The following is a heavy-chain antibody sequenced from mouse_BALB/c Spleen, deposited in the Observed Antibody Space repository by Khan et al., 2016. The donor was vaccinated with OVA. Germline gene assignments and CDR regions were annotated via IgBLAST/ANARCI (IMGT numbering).Heavy chain of an antibody. CDR3: ARSGGYDAMDY. D-gene: IGHD1-1*02. J-gene: IGHJ4*01. Sequence: VQLQQSGAELVRPGASVKISCKAFGYTFTNHHMNWVKQRPGPGLDWIGYINHYNDYTSYNQKFKGRATLTVDKSSSTAYMDLSSLTSEDSVVCYCARSGGYDAMDYWGQGTSVTVSS. CDR1: GYTFTNHH. V-gene: IGHV1S45*01. CDR2: INHYNDYT.